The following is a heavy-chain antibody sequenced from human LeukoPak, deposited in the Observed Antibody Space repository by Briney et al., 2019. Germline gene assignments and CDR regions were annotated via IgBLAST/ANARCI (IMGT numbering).Heavy chain of an antibody. D-gene: IGHD6-13*01. Sequence: GGSLRLSCAASGFAFNDYHRSWIRQAPGKGLEWLSYISSTSSFTNYADSVKGRFTISRDNAKNSLYLQMNRLMTRDTAVYYCARDTAAGRREFNFDYWGQGTLVTVSS. CDR2: ISSTSSFT. V-gene: IGHV3-11*05. J-gene: IGHJ4*02. CDR1: GFAFNDYH. CDR3: ARDTAAGRREFNFDY.